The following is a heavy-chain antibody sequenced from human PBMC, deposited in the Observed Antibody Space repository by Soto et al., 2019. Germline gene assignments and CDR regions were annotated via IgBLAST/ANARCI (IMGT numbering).Heavy chain of an antibody. J-gene: IGHJ4*02. CDR1: GFTFSSYA. V-gene: IGHV3-30-3*01. Sequence: QVQLVESGGGVVQPGRSLRLSCAASGFTFSSYAMHWVRQAPGKGLEWVAVISYDGSNKYYADSVKGRFTISRDNSKNTLYLQMNSLRAEDTAVYYCARGGFFQTPGPFDDWGQGTLVTVSS. D-gene: IGHD2-15*01. CDR2: ISYDGSNK. CDR3: ARGGFFQTPGPFDD.